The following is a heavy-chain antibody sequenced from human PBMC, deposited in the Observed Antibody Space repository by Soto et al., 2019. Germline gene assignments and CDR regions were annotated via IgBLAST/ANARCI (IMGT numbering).Heavy chain of an antibody. Sequence: PGGSLRLSCAASGFTFSDNNIHWVRQAPCKGLEWVAGILYDGSNKYYADSVKGRFNVSRDNSRKTLYLQMNSLRPEDTAVYYCARGRSETGRYYDKWFDPWGQGTLLPVSP. D-gene: IGHD3-10*01. J-gene: IGHJ5*02. V-gene: IGHV3-30-3*01. CDR1: GFTFSDNN. CDR3: ARGRSETGRYYDKWFDP. CDR2: ILYDGSNK.